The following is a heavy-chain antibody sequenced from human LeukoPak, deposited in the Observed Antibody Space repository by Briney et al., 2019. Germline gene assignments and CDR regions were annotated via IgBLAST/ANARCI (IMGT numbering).Heavy chain of an antibody. Sequence: GGSLRLSCGASGFTFSSYAMSGAREARGRGVEGVAVISYDGSKKYSADTVKGRFTISRHNSKYTLYLQINSLPAEHTAVYYCAKDVRLLLLALDYWGQGTLVTVSS. CDR2: ISYDGSKK. CDR3: AKDVRLLLLALDY. D-gene: IGHD2-15*01. V-gene: IGHV3-30*18. CDR1: GFTFSSYA. J-gene: IGHJ4*02.